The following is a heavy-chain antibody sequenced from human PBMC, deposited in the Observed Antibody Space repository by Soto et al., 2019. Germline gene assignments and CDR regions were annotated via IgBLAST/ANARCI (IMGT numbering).Heavy chain of an antibody. J-gene: IGHJ4*02. CDR1: GYTFTSYY. V-gene: IGHV1-46*01. Sequence: QVQLVQSGAEVKKPGASVKVSCKASGYTFTSYYMHWVRQAPGQGLEWMGIINPSGGSTSYAQKFQGRVTMTRYKSTSTVYMELSSLRSEDTAVYYCARESVVVEMATPGDYWGQGTLVTVSS. D-gene: IGHD2-15*01. CDR3: ARESVVVEMATPGDY. CDR2: INPSGGST.